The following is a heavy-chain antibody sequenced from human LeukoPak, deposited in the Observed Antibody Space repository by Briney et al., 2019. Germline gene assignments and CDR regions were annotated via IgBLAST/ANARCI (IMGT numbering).Heavy chain of an antibody. CDR3: AKASPPSGTTPRGDY. Sequence: GGSLRLSCAASGFTFSSYGMHWVRQAPGKGLEWVAVISYDGFNKYYADSVKGRLTISRDNSKNTLYLQMNSLRAEDTAVYYCAKASPPSGTTPRGDYWGQGTLVTVSS. D-gene: IGHD1/OR15-1a*01. J-gene: IGHJ4*02. CDR2: ISYDGFNK. V-gene: IGHV3-30*18. CDR1: GFTFSSYG.